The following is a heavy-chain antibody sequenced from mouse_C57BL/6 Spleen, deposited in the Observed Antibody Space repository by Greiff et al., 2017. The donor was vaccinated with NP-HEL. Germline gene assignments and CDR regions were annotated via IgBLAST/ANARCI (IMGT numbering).Heavy chain of an antibody. J-gene: IGHJ3*01. CDR3: AREGNWDGTLFAY. Sequence: QVQLQQSGPGLVQPSQSLSITCTVSGFSLTSYGVHWVRQSPGTGLEWLGVIWSGGSTDYNAAFISRLSISKDKSKSQVFFKMNSLQADDTAIYYCAREGNWDGTLFAYWGQGTLVTVSA. V-gene: IGHV2-2*01. CDR2: IWSGGST. D-gene: IGHD4-1*01. CDR1: GFSLTSYG.